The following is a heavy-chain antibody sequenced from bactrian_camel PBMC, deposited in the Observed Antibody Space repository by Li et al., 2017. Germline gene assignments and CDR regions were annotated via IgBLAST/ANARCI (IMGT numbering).Heavy chain of an antibody. CDR2: IWTGDGAT. CDR3: AARQGTLFSSDAEVLDSRSYNY. J-gene: IGHJ4*01. CDR1: ETSASTNC. Sequence: HVQLVESGGGSVQAGGSLTLSCAVSETSASTNCMAWFRQAPGKEREGVGSIWTGDGATYFADSVKGRFTISLDGGKANLYLQIDSVRPEDTAMYYCAARQGTLFSSDAEVLDSRSYNYWGQGTQVTVS. V-gene: IGHV3S54*01. D-gene: IGHD1*01.